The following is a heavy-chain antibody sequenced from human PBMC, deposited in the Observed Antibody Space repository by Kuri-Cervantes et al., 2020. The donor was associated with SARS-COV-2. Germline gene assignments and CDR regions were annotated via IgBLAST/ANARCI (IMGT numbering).Heavy chain of an antibody. CDR1: GFTFSSYS. J-gene: IGHJ4*02. Sequence: GGSLRLSCAASGFTFSSYSMNWVRQAPGKGLEWVLSISSSSSYIYYADSVKGRFTISRDNAKNSLYLQMNSLRAEDTAVYYCARVPNVVPAAIGGGYWGQGTLVTVSS. D-gene: IGHD2-2*02. CDR3: ARVPNVVPAAIGGGY. V-gene: IGHV3-21*01. CDR2: ISSSSSYI.